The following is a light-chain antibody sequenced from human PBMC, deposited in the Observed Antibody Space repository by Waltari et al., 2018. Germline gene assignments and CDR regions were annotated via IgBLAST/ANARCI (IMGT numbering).Light chain of an antibody. CDR2: EVS. V-gene: IGLV2-23*02. Sequence: QSALTQPASVSGSPGQSITISCTGTSSDVENYHLVSWYQQHPDKAPKLMIFEVSQRPYGVSVRCSGSKSGNSASLTISGLQADDEADYYCCSYAGRSTWVFGGGTKLTVL. CDR1: SSDVENYHL. CDR3: CSYAGRSTWV. J-gene: IGLJ3*02.